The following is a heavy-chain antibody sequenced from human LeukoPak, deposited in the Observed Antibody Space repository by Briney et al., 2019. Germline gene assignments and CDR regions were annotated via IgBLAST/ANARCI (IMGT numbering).Heavy chain of an antibody. CDR2: LSGSGAGT. CDR1: GFTFTTYT. Sequence: GGSLRLSCAASGFTFTTYTMSWVRQAPGRGLEWVATLSGSGAGTYYSDSVQGRFTISRDNSKRTLFLQMNSLRAEDTAFYYCAKAELGVDTFFDYWGQGTLVTVSS. V-gene: IGHV3-23*01. D-gene: IGHD3-3*01. J-gene: IGHJ4*02. CDR3: AKAELGVDTFFDY.